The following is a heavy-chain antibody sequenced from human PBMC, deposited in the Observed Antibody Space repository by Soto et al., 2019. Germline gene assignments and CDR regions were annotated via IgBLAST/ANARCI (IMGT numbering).Heavy chain of an antibody. CDR1: GFPFSSYG. D-gene: IGHD3-10*01. CDR3: VGGQYYFDY. V-gene: IGHV3-30*03. J-gene: IGHJ4*02. CDR2: ISYDGSNK. Sequence: QVQLVESGGGVVQPGRSLRLSCAASGFPFSSYGMHWVREAPGKGLEWVAVISYDGSNKYYADSVKGRFTISRDNSASTLYLQMNRLSPEDTALYYCVGGQYYFDYRGQGTLVTVSP.